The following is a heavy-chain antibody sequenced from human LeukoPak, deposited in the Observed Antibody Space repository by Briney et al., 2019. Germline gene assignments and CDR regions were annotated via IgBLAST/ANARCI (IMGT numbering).Heavy chain of an antibody. CDR2: IYTSGST. D-gene: IGHD3-22*01. J-gene: IGHJ5*02. CDR3: ARDYYDSSGYYHVNWFDP. V-gene: IGHV4-61*02. Sequence: PSQTLSLTCTVSGGSISSGSYYWSWIRQPGGKGLEWIVRIYTSGSTNYNPSLKSRVTISVDTSKNQFSLKLSSVTAADTAVYYCARDYYDSSGYYHVNWFDPWGQGTLVTVSS. CDR1: GGSISSGSYY.